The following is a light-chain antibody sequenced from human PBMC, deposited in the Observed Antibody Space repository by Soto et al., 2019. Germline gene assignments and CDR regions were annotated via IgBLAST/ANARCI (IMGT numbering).Light chain of an antibody. J-gene: IGLJ2*01. Sequence: QSVLTQPPSASGTPGQTSDISCSGGSSNIGSHTVNWYQQLPGTAPRLLIYSNTQRPSGVPARFSGSKSGTSASLAISGLQSEYEGDYYCAAWDDSLNGVVFGGGTKLTVL. CDR1: SSNIGSHT. CDR2: SNT. V-gene: IGLV1-44*01. CDR3: AAWDDSLNGVV.